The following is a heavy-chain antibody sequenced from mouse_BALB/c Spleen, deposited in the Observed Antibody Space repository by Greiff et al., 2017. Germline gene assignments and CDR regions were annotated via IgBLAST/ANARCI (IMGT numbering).Heavy chain of an antibody. CDR3: ASPIHYYGYGDAMDY. CDR2: IDPANGNT. Sequence: EVQLQQSGAELVKPGASVKLSCTASGFNIKDTYMHWVKQRPEQGLEWIGRIDPANGNTKYDPKFQGKATITADTSSNTAYLQLSSLTSEDTAVYYCASPIHYYGYGDAMDYWGQGTSVTVSS. J-gene: IGHJ4*01. D-gene: IGHD1-2*01. CDR1: GFNIKDTY. V-gene: IGHV14-3*02.